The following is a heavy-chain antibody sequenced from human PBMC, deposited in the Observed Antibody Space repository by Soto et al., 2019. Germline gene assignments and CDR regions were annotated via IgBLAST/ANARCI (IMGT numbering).Heavy chain of an antibody. D-gene: IGHD3-10*01. V-gene: IGHV1-46*01. CDR2: INPIGGSA. CDR1: VYTFTYYF. J-gene: IGHJ5*02. Sequence: XSVKVSCKASVYTFTYYFMNWLRQAPGQGLEWMGIINPIGGSATYAQKFQDRVTMTRDTSTSTVYMELRSLRSEDTAIYYCARSQEFYGSESRYANWFDTWGQGTQVTVPQ. CDR3: ARSQEFYGSESRYANWFDT.